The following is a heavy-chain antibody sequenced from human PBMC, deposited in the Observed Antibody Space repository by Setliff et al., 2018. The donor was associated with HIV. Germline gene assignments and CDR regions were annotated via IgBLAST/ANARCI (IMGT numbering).Heavy chain of an antibody. V-gene: IGHV4-4*07. CDR1: GGSISSHY. Sequence: SETLSLTCTVSGGSISSHYWSWIRQPAGKGLEWIGRIYTSGSTKYNPSLKSRVTMSLDTSKNQFSLKLRSVTAADTAVYYCVRLFITDGITSSSFDLWGQGTVVTVSS. CDR2: IYTSGST. J-gene: IGHJ3*01. D-gene: IGHD3-9*01. CDR3: VRLFITDGITSSSFDL.